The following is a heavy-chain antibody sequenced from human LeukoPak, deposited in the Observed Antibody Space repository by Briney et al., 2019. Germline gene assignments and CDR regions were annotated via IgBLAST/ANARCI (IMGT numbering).Heavy chain of an antibody. D-gene: IGHD5-24*01. CDR2: IIALFGTA. V-gene: IGHV1-69*13. J-gene: IGHJ6*02. CDR3: ARIRDGYNSYFFYGMDV. CDR1: GGTFSSYA. Sequence: ASVKVSCKASGGTFSSYAISWVRQAPGQGLEWMGGIIALFGTANYAQKFQGRLTITVDESTSTAYMELSSLRSEDTAVYYCARIRDGYNSYFFYGMDVWGQGTTVTVSS.